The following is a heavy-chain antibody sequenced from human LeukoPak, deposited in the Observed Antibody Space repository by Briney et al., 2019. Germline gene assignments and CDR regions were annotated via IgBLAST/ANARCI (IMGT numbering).Heavy chain of an antibody. V-gene: IGHV4-59*01. Sequence: SETLSLTCTVSGGSISSYYWSWTRQPPGKGLEWIGYIYYSGSTNYNPSLKSRVTISVDTSKNQFSLKLSSVTAADTAVYYCARDDYDSSGYPYFDYWGQGTLVTVSS. CDR3: ARDDYDSSGYPYFDY. D-gene: IGHD3-22*01. CDR2: IYYSGST. J-gene: IGHJ4*02. CDR1: GGSISSYY.